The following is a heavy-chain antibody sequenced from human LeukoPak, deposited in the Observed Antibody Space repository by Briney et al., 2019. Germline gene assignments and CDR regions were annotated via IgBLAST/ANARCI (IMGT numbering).Heavy chain of an antibody. V-gene: IGHV1-18*01. J-gene: IGHJ6*03. CDR1: GYTFTSYG. D-gene: IGHD3-16*01. CDR2: ISAYNGNT. CDR3: ARRKSFGYYYYYMDV. Sequence: ASVKVSCKASGYTFTSYGISWVRQAPGQGLEWMGWISAYNGNTNYAQKLQGRVTMTTDTSTSTAYMELRSLRSDDTAVYYCARRKSFGYYYYYMDVWGKGTTVTVSS.